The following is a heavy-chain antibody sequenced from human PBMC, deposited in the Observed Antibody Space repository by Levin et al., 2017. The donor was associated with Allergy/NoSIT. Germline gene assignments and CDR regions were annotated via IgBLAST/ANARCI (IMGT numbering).Heavy chain of an antibody. CDR3: SRFGGFDV. D-gene: IGHD3-10*01. CDR2: IRSKAYDGTT. CDR1: GFTFGDYA. J-gene: IGHJ4*02. V-gene: IGHV3-49*03. Sequence: GGSLRLSCTTSGFTFGDYAMSWFRQAPGKGLEWLSFIRSKAYDGTTEYAASVKGRFTISRDDSNSIAYLQMNCLKTEDTAVYYCSRFGGFDVWGQGTLVTVSS.